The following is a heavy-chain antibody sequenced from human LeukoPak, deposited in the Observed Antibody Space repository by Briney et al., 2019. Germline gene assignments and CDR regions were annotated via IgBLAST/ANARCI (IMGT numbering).Heavy chain of an antibody. V-gene: IGHV4-4*07. J-gene: IGHJ5*02. D-gene: IGHD3-3*01. CDR2: IYTSGST. CDR1: GGSISSYY. Sequence: SETLSLTCTVSGGSISSYYWSEIRQPAGKGLEWIGRIYTSGSTNYNPSLKSRVTMSVDTSKNQFSLKLSSVTAADTAVYYCAREDYDFWSGLLNWFDPWGQGTLVTVSS. CDR3: AREDYDFWSGLLNWFDP.